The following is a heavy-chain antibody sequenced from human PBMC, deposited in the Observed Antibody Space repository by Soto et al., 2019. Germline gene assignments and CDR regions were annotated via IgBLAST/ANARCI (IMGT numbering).Heavy chain of an antibody. J-gene: IGHJ4*02. CDR2: IDHSGSA. D-gene: IGHD1-26*01. CDR3: ARGLISGSHYSGGWYYFDS. Sequence: PSETLSLTCAAYGGSFRGDSWTWIRQAPGKRLQWIWQIDHSGSANYNPSLKSRVTISVHTSNSQFSLELSSVTAADTAVYYCARGLISGSHYSGGWYYFDSWGQGTQVTVS. V-gene: IGHV4-34*01. CDR1: GGSFRGDS.